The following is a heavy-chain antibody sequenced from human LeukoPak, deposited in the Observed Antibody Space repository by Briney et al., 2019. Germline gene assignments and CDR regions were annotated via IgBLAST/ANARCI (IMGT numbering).Heavy chain of an antibody. D-gene: IGHD1-26*01. J-gene: IGHJ3*02. CDR2: INSDGSSP. V-gene: IGHV3-74*01. CDR1: GFTFSSYW. CDR3: ARDRHSGSYYAVGAFDI. Sequence: PGGSLRLSCAASGFTFSSYWMHWVRQAPGKGLVWVSRINSDGSSPSYADSVKGRFTISRDNAKNTLYLQMNSLRAEDTAVYYCARDRHSGSYYAVGAFDIWGQGTMVTVSS.